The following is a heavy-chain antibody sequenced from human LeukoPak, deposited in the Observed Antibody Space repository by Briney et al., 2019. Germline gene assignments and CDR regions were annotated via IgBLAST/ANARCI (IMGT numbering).Heavy chain of an antibody. Sequence: SETLSLTCTVSGGSISSGSYYWSWIRQPAGKGLEWIGYIYYSGSTNYNPSLKSRVTISVDTSKNQFSLKLSSVTAADTAVYYCAKGYSSGWSHYYYYMDVWGKGTTVTISS. CDR2: IYYSGST. J-gene: IGHJ6*03. D-gene: IGHD6-19*01. CDR1: GGSISSGSYY. V-gene: IGHV4-61*10. CDR3: AKGYSSGWSHYYYYMDV.